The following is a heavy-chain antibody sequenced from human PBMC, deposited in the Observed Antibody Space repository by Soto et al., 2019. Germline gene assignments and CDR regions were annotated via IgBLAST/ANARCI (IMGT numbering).Heavy chain of an antibody. D-gene: IGHD6-6*01. J-gene: IGHJ4*02. Sequence: EVQLVESGGGLVQPGRSLRLSCAASGFTFDDYAMQWVRQAPGKGLEWVSGISWNSGSIGYADSVKGRFTISRDNAKNSLYLQMNSLRAEDTALYYCAKVPALSSSGYFDYWGQGTLVTVSS. V-gene: IGHV3-9*01. CDR1: GFTFDDYA. CDR3: AKVPALSSSGYFDY. CDR2: ISWNSGSI.